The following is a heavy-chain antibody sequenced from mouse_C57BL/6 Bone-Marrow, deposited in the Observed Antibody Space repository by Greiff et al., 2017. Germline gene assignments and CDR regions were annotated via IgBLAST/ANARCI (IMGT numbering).Heavy chain of an antibody. J-gene: IGHJ2*01. CDR1: GYTFTGYW. Sequence: QVQLQQSGAELMKPGASVKLSCKATGYTFTGYWIEWVKQRPGHGLEWIGEILPGSGSTNNNEKFKGKATFTADTSSNTAYMQLSSLTTEDSAIYDCARSSGPRNYFDYWGQGTTLTVSS. CDR3: ARSSGPRNYFDY. V-gene: IGHV1-9*01. CDR2: ILPGSGST.